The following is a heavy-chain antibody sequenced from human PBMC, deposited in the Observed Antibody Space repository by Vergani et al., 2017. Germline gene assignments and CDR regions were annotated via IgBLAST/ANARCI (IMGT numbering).Heavy chain of an antibody. J-gene: IGHJ6*02. V-gene: IGHV3-13*05. Sequence: EVQLVESGGGLVQPGGSLRLSCAASGFTFSSYDMHWVRQATGKGLEWVSAIGTAGDPYYPGSVKGRFTISRENAKNSLYLQMNSLRAGDTAVYYCARGFGEGLEDGSYRYYYYGMDVWGQGTTVTVSS. D-gene: IGHD1-26*01. CDR2: IGTAGDP. CDR3: ARGFGEGLEDGSYRYYYYGMDV. CDR1: GFTFSSYD.